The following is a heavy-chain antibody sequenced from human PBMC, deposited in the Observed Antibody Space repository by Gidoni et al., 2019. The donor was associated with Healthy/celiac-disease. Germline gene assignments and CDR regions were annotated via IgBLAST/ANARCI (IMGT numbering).Heavy chain of an antibody. CDR3: ATERGDIVVVTAIPVFDY. CDR1: GITFSSYA. D-gene: IGHD2-21*02. Sequence: EVQLLESGGGLVQPGGSLRLSCAASGITFSSYAMSWVRQAPGKGLEWVSAISGSGGSTYYADSVKGRFTISRDNSKNTLYLQMNSLRAEDTAVYYCATERGDIVVVTAIPVFDYWGQGTLVTVSS. V-gene: IGHV3-23*01. J-gene: IGHJ4*02. CDR2: ISGSGGST.